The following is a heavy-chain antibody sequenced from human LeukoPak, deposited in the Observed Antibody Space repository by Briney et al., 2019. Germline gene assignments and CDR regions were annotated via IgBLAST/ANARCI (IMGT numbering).Heavy chain of an antibody. CDR3: ARVRGAGSSWYAIPYFDY. CDR1: GGSISSSGYS. J-gene: IGHJ4*02. Sequence: SETLSLTCGVSGGSISSSGYSWGWIRQPPGKGLEWIGSIYYSGSTYYNPSLKSRVTISVDTSKNQFSLKLSSVTAADTAVYYCARVRGAGSSWYAIPYFDYWGQGTLVTVSS. D-gene: IGHD6-13*01. V-gene: IGHV4-39*07. CDR2: IYYSGST.